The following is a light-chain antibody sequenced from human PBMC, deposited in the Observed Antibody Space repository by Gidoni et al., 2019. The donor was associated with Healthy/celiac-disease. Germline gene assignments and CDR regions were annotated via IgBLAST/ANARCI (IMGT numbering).Light chain of an antibody. Sequence: EIVMPQSLPTLSVSPGERATLSCRASQSVSSNLAWYQQKPGQAPRPLIYGASTRATGIPARFSGSGSGTEFTLTISSLQSEDFAVYYCQQYNNWPPLFTFGPXTKVDIK. J-gene: IGKJ3*01. CDR1: QSVSSN. CDR2: GAS. CDR3: QQYNNWPPLFT. V-gene: IGKV3-15*01.